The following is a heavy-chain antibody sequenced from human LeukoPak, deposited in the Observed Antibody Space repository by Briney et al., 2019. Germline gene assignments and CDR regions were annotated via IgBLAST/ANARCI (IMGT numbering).Heavy chain of an antibody. J-gene: IGHJ3*02. Sequence: PGGSLRLSCAASGFMFTDFAMHWVRQAPGKGLQWVAVISNDERNKYYADSVKGRFTISRDNSKNTLYLQMNSLRAEDTAVYYCARGKWELRAFDIWGQGTMVTVTS. CDR1: GFMFTDFA. CDR2: ISNDERNK. CDR3: ARGKWELRAFDI. V-gene: IGHV3-30*14. D-gene: IGHD1-26*01.